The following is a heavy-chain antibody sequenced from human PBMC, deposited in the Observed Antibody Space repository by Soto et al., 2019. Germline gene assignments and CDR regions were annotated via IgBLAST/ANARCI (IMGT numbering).Heavy chain of an antibody. J-gene: IGHJ6*02. D-gene: IGHD3-22*01. V-gene: IGHV3-53*01. CDR1: GFTVSSNY. CDR3: ARDGGYYDSSGYPYYYYGMDV. Sequence: PGGSLRLSCAASGFTVSSNYMSWVRQAPGKGLEWVSVIYSGGSTYYADSVKGQFTISRDNSKNTLYLQMNSLRAEDTAVYYCARDGGYYDSSGYPYYYYGMDVWGQGTTVTVSS. CDR2: IYSGGST.